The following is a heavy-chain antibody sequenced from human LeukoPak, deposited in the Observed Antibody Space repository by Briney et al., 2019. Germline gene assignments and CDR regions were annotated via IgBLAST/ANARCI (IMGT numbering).Heavy chain of an antibody. CDR3: ARDYSGSYFDY. Sequence: PSETLSLTCTVSGGSNGTHYWSWIRQPPGRGLEWIGYIYYTGSTKYNPSLKNRVSISVDTSKNQFSLKVSSVTAADTAVYYCARDYSGSYFDYWGQGTLVTVSS. V-gene: IGHV4-59*11. CDR1: GGSNGTHY. D-gene: IGHD1-26*01. CDR2: IYYTGST. J-gene: IGHJ4*02.